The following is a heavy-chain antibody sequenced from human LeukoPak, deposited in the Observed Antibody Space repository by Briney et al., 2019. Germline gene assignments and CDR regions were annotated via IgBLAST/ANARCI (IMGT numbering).Heavy chain of an antibody. D-gene: IGHD4-17*01. CDR3: ARLTTVTTYYDY. CDR2: ISSDGSNQ. J-gene: IGHJ4*02. V-gene: IGHV3-30*04. Sequence: GKSLRLSCAASRFTFSNYAMHWVRQAPGKALEWVSLISSDGSNQNYADSVKGRFTISRDNSNNTPYLQMNSLRAEDTAVYYCARLTTVTTYYDYWGQGTLVTVSS. CDR1: RFTFSNYA.